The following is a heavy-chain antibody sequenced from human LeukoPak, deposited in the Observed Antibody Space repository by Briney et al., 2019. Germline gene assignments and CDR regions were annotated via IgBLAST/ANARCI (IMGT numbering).Heavy chain of an antibody. V-gene: IGHV3-7*01. CDR3: ARDRGLWCSSTSCQTDY. CDR1: GFTFSSYW. CDR2: IKQDGSDK. Sequence: GGSLRLSCAASGFTFSSYWMSWVRQAPGKGLEWVANIKQDGSDKYYVDSVKGRFTISRDNAKNSLYLQMNSLRAEDTAVYYCARDRGLWCSSTSCQTDYWGQGTLVTVSS. J-gene: IGHJ4*02. D-gene: IGHD2-2*01.